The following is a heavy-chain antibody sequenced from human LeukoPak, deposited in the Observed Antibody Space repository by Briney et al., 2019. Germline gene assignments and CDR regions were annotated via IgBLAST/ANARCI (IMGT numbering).Heavy chain of an antibody. CDR2: INPNSGGT. CDR3: ARVLEYSYGYIRY. V-gene: IGHV1-2*02. CDR1: GYTFTGYY. J-gene: IGHJ4*02. D-gene: IGHD5-18*01. Sequence: GASVKVSCKASGYTFTGYYMHWVRQAPGQGLEWMGWINPNSGGTNYAQKFQGRVTMTRDTSISTAYMELSRLRSDDTAVYYCARVLEYSYGYIRYWGQGTLVTVSS.